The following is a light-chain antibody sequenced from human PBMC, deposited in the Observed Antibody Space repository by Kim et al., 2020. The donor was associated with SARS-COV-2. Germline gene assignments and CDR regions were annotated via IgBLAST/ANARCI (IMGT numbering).Light chain of an antibody. J-gene: IGLJ2*01. CDR1: RFGDKY. CDR3: QAWDSSTVV. V-gene: IGLV3-1*01. CDR2: QDS. Sequence: SEAPRQTASFTCPGDRFGDKYSCWYQQKPGQSPVLVNYQDSKRTSGIPERFSGSNSGNTATLTISGTQAMDEADYYCQAWDSSTVVFGGGTQLTVL.